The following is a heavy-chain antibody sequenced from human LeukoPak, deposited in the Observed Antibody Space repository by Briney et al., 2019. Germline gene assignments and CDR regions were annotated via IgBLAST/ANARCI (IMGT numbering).Heavy chain of an antibody. CDR3: ARGTLAGPFDY. V-gene: IGHV4-34*01. Sequence: SETLSLTCAVYGGSFSGYYWSWIRQPPGKGLEWIGEINHSGSTNYNPSLESRVTISVDTSKNQFSLKLSSVTAADTAVYYCARGTLAGPFDYWGQGTLVTVSS. CDR1: GGSFSGYY. J-gene: IGHJ4*02. CDR2: INHSGST. D-gene: IGHD2-15*01.